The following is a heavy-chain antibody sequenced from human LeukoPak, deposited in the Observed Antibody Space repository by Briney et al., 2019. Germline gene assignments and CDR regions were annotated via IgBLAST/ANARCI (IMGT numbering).Heavy chain of an antibody. J-gene: IGHJ3*02. CDR2: IIPIFGTA. D-gene: IGHD3-22*01. CDR1: GYTFTGYY. Sequence: SVKVSCKASGYTFTGYYMHWVRQAPGQGLEWMGRIIPIFGTANYAQKFQGRVTITTDESTSTAYMELSSLRSEDTAVYYCARPPSYYDSSGSDAFDIWGQGTMVTVSS. V-gene: IGHV1-69*05. CDR3: ARPPSYYDSSGSDAFDI.